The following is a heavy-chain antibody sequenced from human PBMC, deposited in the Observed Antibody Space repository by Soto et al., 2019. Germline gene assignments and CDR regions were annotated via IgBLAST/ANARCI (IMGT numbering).Heavy chain of an antibody. V-gene: IGHV3-30*03. J-gene: IGHJ5*02. D-gene: IGHD3-10*01. CDR1: GFTFSSYG. CDR2: ISYDGSNK. CDR3: AREKKALLLWFGEANWFDP. Sequence: GGSLRLSCAASGFTFSSYGMHWVRQAPGKGLEWVAVISYDGSNKYYADSVKGRFTISRDNSKNTLYLQMNSLRAEDTAVYYCAREKKALLLWFGEANWFDPWGQGTLVTVSS.